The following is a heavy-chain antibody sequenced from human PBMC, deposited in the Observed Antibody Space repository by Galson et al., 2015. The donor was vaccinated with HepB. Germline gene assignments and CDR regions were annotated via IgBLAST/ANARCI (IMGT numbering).Heavy chain of an antibody. CDR1: GFTFSSSL. Sequence: SLRLSCAASGFTFSSSLMTWVRQAPGKGLEWVSVITEGGGSTYYADSVKGRFIVSRDNSKNALYLQMNSLRVEDTAVYYCAKAPGDILYDMDVWGKGTTVTVSS. D-gene: IGHD3-10*01. V-gene: IGHV3-23*01. CDR2: ITEGGGST. CDR3: AKAPGDILYDMDV. J-gene: IGHJ6*03.